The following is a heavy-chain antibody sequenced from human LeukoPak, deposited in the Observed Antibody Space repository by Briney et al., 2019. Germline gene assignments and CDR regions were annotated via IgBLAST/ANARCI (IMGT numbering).Heavy chain of an antibody. CDR1: GFTFSYYG. CDR3: ARVHFSSSPYFDY. CDR2: IWYDGSNK. V-gene: IGHV3-33*01. J-gene: IGHJ4*02. Sequence: EGSLRLSCAASGFTFSYYGMHWVRQAPGKGLEWVAVIWYDGSNKYYADSVKGRFTISRDNSKNTLYLQMNSLRAEDTAVYYCARVHFSSSPYFDYWGQGTLVTVSS. D-gene: IGHD6-6*01.